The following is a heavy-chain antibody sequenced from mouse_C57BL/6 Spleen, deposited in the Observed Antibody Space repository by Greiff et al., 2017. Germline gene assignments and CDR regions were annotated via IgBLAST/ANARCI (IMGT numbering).Heavy chain of an antibody. CDR1: GYTFNSYW. D-gene: IGHD3-2*02. CDR3: ARRAQALYLDY. J-gene: IGHJ2*01. Sequence: VQLQQPGAELVMPGASVKLSCKASGYTFNSYWMHWVKQRPEQGLEWIGEIDPADSYTNYNQKFKGKSTLTADKSSSTAYMQLSSLTSEDSAVYYCARRAQALYLDYWGTGTTLTVSS. CDR2: IDPADSYT. V-gene: IGHV1-69*01.